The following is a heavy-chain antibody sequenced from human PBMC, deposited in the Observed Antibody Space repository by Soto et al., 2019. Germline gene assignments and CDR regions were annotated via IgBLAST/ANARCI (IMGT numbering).Heavy chain of an antibody. J-gene: IGHJ3*02. D-gene: IGHD4-17*01. CDR3: SFALRSNDAFDI. CDR2: ISGSGSST. CDR1: GFTFSSYS. V-gene: IGHV3-23*01. Sequence: GGSLRLSCAASGFTFSSYSMNWVRQAPGKGLEWVSAISGSGSSTYYADSVKGRFTISRDNSKNTLYLQMNSLRAEDTAVYYCSFALRSNDAFDIWGQGTMVTVSS.